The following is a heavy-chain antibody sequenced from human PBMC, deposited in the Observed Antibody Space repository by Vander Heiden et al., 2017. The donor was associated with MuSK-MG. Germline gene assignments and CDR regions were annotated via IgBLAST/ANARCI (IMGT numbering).Heavy chain of an antibody. CDR3: ATDRTSRYSGSYSLDY. Sequence: QVQLVQSGAEVKKPGASVTVSCKVSGYSLTELSMHWVRQAPGKGLEWMGGFDPEDGETIYAQKFQGRVTMTEDTSTDTAYMELSSLRSEDTAVYYCATDRTSRYSGSYSLDYWGQGTLVTVSS. CDR1: GYSLTELS. V-gene: IGHV1-24*01. D-gene: IGHD1-26*01. CDR2: FDPEDGET. J-gene: IGHJ4*02.